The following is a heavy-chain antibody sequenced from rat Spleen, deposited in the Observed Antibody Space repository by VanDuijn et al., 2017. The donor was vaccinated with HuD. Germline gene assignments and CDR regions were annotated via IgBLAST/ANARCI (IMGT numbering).Heavy chain of an antibody. CDR1: GFTFSNYD. J-gene: IGHJ2*01. V-gene: IGHV5-25*01. CDR2: ISPSGGSP. CDR3: ARHKDSYYYSSYIPWGTGRDLYYFDY. D-gene: IGHD1-2*01. Sequence: EVQLVESGGGLVQPGRSLKLSCAASGFTFSNYDMAWVRQAPTKGLEWVASISPSGGSPYYRDPVKGRVNVSRDNAKSTLYPQMDSLRSEDTATYYCARHKDSYYYSSYIPWGTGRDLYYFDYWGQGVMVTVSS.